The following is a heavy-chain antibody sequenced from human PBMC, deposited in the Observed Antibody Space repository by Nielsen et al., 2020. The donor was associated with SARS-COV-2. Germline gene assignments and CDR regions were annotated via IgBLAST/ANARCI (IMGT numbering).Heavy chain of an antibody. CDR2: IGTAGDT. CDR3: ARDRDGSWYFDL. Sequence: GGSLRLSCAASGFSFISYDMHWVRQGPGRGLEWVSGIGTAGDTYYPGSVKGRFTISRENAKNSLYLQMNSLRAGDTAVYYCARDRDGSWYFDLWGRGTLVTVSS. J-gene: IGHJ2*01. CDR1: GFSFISYD. V-gene: IGHV3-13*04. D-gene: IGHD3-10*01.